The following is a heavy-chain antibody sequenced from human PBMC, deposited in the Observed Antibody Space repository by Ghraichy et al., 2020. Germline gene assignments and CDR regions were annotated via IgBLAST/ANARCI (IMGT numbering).Heavy chain of an antibody. J-gene: IGHJ4*02. CDR2: ISGSGGST. CDR1: GFTFSSYA. CDR3: AKANRIVGAGEYDY. Sequence: GGSLRLSCAASGFTFSSYAMSWVRQAPGKGLEWVSAISGSGGSTYYADSVKGRFTISRDNSKNTLYLQMNSLRAEDTAVYYCAKANRIVGAGEYDYWGQGTLVTVSS. V-gene: IGHV3-23*01. D-gene: IGHD1-26*01.